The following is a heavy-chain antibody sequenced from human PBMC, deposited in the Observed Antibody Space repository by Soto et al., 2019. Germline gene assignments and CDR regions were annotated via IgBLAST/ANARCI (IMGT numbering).Heavy chain of an antibody. V-gene: IGHV1-24*01. J-gene: IGHJ4*02. D-gene: IGHD6-6*01. CDR2: FDPEDGET. Sequence: ASVKVSCKVSGYTLTELSMHWVRQAPGKGLEWMGGFDPEDGETIYAQKFQGRVTMTEDTSTDTAYMELSSLRSEDTAVYYCATPYSSSSLRPFDYWGQGTLVTVSS. CDR3: ATPYSSSSLRPFDY. CDR1: GYTLTELS.